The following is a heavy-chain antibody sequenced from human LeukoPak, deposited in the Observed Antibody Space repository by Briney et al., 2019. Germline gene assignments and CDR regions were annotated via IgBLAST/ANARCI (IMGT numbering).Heavy chain of an antibody. D-gene: IGHD2-2*01. V-gene: IGHV1-18*01. CDR2: ISAYNGNT. J-gene: IGHJ4*02. CDR1: GYTFYSYG. Sequence: ASVKVSCKASGYTFYSYGIGWVRQAPGQGLEYMGWISAYNGNTNYAQRLQGRVTLTTDTSTNTAYMDLRSLKSDDTAVYYCARAHPRVPAAKLADYWGQGTLVTVSS. CDR3: ARAHPRVPAAKLADY.